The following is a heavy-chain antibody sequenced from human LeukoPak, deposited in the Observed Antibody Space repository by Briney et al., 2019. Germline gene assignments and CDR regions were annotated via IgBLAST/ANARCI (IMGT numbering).Heavy chain of an antibody. Sequence: PSETLSLTCTVSGDSITSYYWTWIRQPPGKGLEWIGYMYHSGTTSNNPSLKSRVTISVDTSKNQFSLKVRSVTAADTAVYYCARGLGWGATIFDYWGQGALVTVSS. J-gene: IGHJ4*02. CDR2: MYHSGTT. V-gene: IGHV4-59*01. CDR3: ARGLGWGATIFDY. CDR1: GDSITSYY. D-gene: IGHD1-26*01.